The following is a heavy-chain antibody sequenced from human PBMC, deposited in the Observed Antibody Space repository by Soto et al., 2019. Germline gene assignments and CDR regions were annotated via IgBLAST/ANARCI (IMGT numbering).Heavy chain of an antibody. CDR3: AREVQVHTPAFVY. Sequence: QVQLVQSGAEMKKPGSSVKVSCQSSGGTFNTYAMNWVRQAPGQGPERMGDISPMFGAANYAPKFQGRVTITAADYTGTSYMQLSSLTSEDTALYCCAREVQVHTPAFVYWGQGTLVTVSS. CDR1: GGTFNTYA. J-gene: IGHJ4*02. CDR2: ISPMFGAA. D-gene: IGHD3-10*01. V-gene: IGHV1-69*19.